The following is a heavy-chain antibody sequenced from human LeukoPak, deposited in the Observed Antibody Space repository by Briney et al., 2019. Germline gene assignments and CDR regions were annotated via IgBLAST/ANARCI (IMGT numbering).Heavy chain of an antibody. V-gene: IGHV3-9*01. Sequence: GGSLRLSCAASGFTFDDYAMHWVRQAPGKGLEWVSGISWNSGSIGYADSVKGRFTISRDNAKNSLYLQMNSLRAEDTALYYCAKEIGSSFGLSGSNWFDPWGQGTLVTVSS. CDR3: AKEIGSSFGLSGSNWFDP. CDR1: GFTFDDYA. D-gene: IGHD6-13*01. J-gene: IGHJ5*02. CDR2: ISWNSGSI.